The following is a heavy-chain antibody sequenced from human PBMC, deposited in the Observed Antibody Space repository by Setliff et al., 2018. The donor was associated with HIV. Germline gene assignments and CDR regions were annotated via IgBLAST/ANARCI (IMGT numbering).Heavy chain of an antibody. CDR1: GGSFSSYG. CDR2: FDPQDGET. V-gene: IGHV1-24*01. Sequence: ASVKVSCKASGGSFSSYGINWLRQAPGQGLEWMGYFDPQDGETVYTQKFQGRVTMTEDTSIDTAYMELTRLRSEDTAVYYCAIDGAGGWLRPMPDYWGQGTLVTVSS. CDR3: AIDGAGGWLRPMPDY. D-gene: IGHD5-12*01. J-gene: IGHJ4*02.